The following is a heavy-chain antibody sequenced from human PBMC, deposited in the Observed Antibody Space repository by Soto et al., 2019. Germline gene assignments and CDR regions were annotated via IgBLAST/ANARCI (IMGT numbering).Heavy chain of an antibody. CDR2: IWYDGSNK. CDR1: GFTFSSYG. D-gene: IGHD6-6*01. Sequence: TGGSLRLSCAASGFTFSSYGMHWVRQAPGKGLEWVAVIWYDGSNKYYADSVKGRFTISRDNSKNTLYLQMNSLRAEDTAVYYCARDPTIAARPEYYYYYGMDVWGQGTTVTVSS. V-gene: IGHV3-33*01. J-gene: IGHJ6*02. CDR3: ARDPTIAARPEYYYYYGMDV.